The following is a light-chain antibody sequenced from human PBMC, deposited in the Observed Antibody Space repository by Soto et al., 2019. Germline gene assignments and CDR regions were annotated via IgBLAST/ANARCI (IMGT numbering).Light chain of an antibody. CDR3: QEYGRSAGR. CDR1: PFVSSRS. V-gene: IGKV3-20*01. J-gene: IGKJ4*02. Sequence: PLRASPFVSSRSLAWYQQKLGQAPRLLIYGASNRATGIPAMFSGSEAGIDFRFTISRLELEDFSVFYCQEYGRSAGRLGEGTRVEIK. CDR2: GAS.